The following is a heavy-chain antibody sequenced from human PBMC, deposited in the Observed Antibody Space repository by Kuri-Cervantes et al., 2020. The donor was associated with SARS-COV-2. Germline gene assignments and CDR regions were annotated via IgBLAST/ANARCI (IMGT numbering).Heavy chain of an antibody. J-gene: IGHJ4*02. V-gene: IGHV3-30*18. Sequence: GESLKISCGASEFRFSFDGVHWVRQAPGKGLEWVAVISYDAYNKYHADSVKGRFTISRDNSQNTLHLQMKSLRDEDTAIYYCAKDRAGVHDFWGQGTLVTVSS. D-gene: IGHD2-21*01. CDR1: EFRFSFDG. CDR2: ISYDAYNK. CDR3: AKDRAGVHDF.